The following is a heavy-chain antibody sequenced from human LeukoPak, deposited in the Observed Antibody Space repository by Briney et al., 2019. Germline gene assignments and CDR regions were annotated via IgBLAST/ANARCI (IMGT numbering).Heavy chain of an antibody. Sequence: SETLSLTCTVSGGSISTNPYWSTSLRQPPRKGLEWIAEISHRGSTKYNPSLRSRVTISADESKNQFSLTFSSVTAADTAVYFCARAPPWALDYWGPGNLATVSS. CDR1: GGSISTNPYW. J-gene: IGHJ4*02. V-gene: IGHV4-4*02. CDR2: ISHRGST. CDR3: ARAPPWALDY. D-gene: IGHD7-27*01.